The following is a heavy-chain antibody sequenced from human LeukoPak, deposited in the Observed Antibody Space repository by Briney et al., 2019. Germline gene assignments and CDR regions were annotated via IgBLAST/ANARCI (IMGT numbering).Heavy chain of an antibody. V-gene: IGHV3-23*01. Sequence: GGSLRLSCAASGFTFSSFTLSWVRQAPGKGLEWVSAISGSGGSTYYADSVKGRFTISRDNSKNRLFLQMNSLRAEDTAVYYCAKISTVTTNFDYWGQGTLVTVSS. D-gene: IGHD4-17*01. CDR1: GFTFSSFT. J-gene: IGHJ4*02. CDR3: AKISTVTTNFDY. CDR2: ISGSGGST.